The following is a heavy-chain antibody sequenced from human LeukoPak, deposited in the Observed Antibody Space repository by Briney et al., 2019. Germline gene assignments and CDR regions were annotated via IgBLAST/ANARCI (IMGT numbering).Heavy chain of an antibody. Sequence: GASVKVSCKASGGTFSNYAVSWVRQAPGQGLEWMGGIVPMFGTINYAQTFLGRVTITADESTSTAYMELSSLRSEDTAVYYCARHRVLGGVVGYKYGAKYYGLDVWGQGTTVTVYS. CDR1: GGTFSNYA. CDR2: IVPMFGTI. V-gene: IGHV1-69*01. CDR3: ARHRVLGGVVGYKYGAKYYGLDV. D-gene: IGHD5-18*01. J-gene: IGHJ6*02.